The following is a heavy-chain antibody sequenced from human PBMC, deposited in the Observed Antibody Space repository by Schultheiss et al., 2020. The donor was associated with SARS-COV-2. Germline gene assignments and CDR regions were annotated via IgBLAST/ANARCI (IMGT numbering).Heavy chain of an antibody. Sequence: GGSLRLSCAASGFTVSSNYMSWVRQAPGKGLEWVANIKQDGSEKYYVDSVKGRFTISRDNAKNSLYLQMNSLRAKDTAVYYCARGAVVPRGYWGQGTLVTVSS. CDR3: ARGAVVPRGY. D-gene: IGHD2-15*01. J-gene: IGHJ4*02. CDR1: GFTVSSNY. V-gene: IGHV3-7*01. CDR2: IKQDGSEK.